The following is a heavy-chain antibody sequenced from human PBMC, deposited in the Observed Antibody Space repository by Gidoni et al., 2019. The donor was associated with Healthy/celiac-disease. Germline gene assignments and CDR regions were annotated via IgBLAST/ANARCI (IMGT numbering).Heavy chain of an antibody. D-gene: IGHD3-10*01. CDR3: AATYYYGSGWDPSEYFQH. CDR2: ISSSSSSR. Sequence: EVQLVESGGGLVKPGGSLRLSCAASGFTFSSYSMNWVRQAPGKGLEWVSSISSSSSSRYYADSVKGRFTISRDNAKNSLYLQMNSLRAEDTAVYYCAATYYYGSGWDPSEYFQHWGQGTLVTVSS. V-gene: IGHV3-21*01. J-gene: IGHJ1*01. CDR1: GFTFSSYS.